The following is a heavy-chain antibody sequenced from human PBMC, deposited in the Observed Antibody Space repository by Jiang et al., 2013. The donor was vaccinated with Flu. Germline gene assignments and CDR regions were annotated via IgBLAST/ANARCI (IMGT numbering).Heavy chain of an antibody. CDR2: IIPIFGTA. D-gene: IGHD3-22*01. CDR1: GGTFSSYA. V-gene: IGHV1-69*01. J-gene: IGHJ4*02. Sequence: CGAEVKKPGSSVKVSCKASGGTFSSYAISWVRQAPGQGLEWMGGIIPIFGTANYAQKLQGRVTITADESTSTAYMELSSLRSEDTAVYYCASSYYDSSGYSVFDYWGQGTLVTVSS. CDR3: ASSYYDSSGYSVFDY.